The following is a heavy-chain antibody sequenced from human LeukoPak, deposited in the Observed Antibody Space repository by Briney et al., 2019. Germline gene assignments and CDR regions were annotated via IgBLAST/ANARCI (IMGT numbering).Heavy chain of an antibody. D-gene: IGHD3-22*01. CDR3: ARPNYYDSSGLWFFDY. J-gene: IGHJ4*02. CDR1: GGSISSSSYY. V-gene: IGHV4-39*01. CDR2: IYYSGST. Sequence: SETLSLTCTVSGGSISSSSYYWGWLRQPPGKGLEWIGSIYYSGSTYYNPSLKSRVTISVHTSKHHFSLKLSSLTAADTAVYYCARPNYYDSSGLWFFDYWGQGTPVTVSS.